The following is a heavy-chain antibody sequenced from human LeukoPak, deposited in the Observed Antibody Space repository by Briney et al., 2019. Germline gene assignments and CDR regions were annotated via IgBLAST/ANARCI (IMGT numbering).Heavy chain of an antibody. V-gene: IGHV4-39*07. D-gene: IGHD5-12*01. Sequence: PSETLSLTCTVSGGSISSSSYYWGWIRQPPGKGLEWIGSIYYSGSTYYNPSLESRVTISVDTSKNQFSLKLSSVTAADTAVYYCARDERGYVDIVATEGPHHYYGMDVWGQGTTVTVSS. CDR3: ARDERGYVDIVATEGPHHYYGMDV. CDR1: GGSISSSSYY. J-gene: IGHJ6*02. CDR2: IYYSGST.